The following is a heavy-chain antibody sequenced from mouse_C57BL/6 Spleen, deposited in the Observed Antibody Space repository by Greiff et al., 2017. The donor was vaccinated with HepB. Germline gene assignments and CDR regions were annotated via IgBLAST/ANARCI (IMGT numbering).Heavy chain of an antibody. CDR3: ARHEDPLYYGSSYWYFDV. CDR2: FYPGSGSI. V-gene: IGHV1-62-2*01. Sequence: VQLQQSGAELVKPGASVKLSCKASGYTFTEYTIHWVKQRSGQGLEWIGWFYPGSGSIKYNEKFKDKATLTADKSSSTVYMELSRLTSEDSAVYFGARHEDPLYYGSSYWYFDVWGTGTTVTVSS. D-gene: IGHD1-1*01. J-gene: IGHJ1*03. CDR1: GYTFTEYT.